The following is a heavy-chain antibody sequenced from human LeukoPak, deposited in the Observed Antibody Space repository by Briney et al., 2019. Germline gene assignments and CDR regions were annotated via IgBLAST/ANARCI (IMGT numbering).Heavy chain of an antibody. CDR3: ASDREYYYSSGSFDY. CDR2: IKQDGSEK. CDR1: GFTFSSYW. J-gene: IGHJ4*02. V-gene: IGHV3-7*04. D-gene: IGHD3-10*01. Sequence: GGSLRLSCAASGFTFSSYWMSWVRQAPGKGPEWVANIKQDGSEKYYVDSVKGRFTISRDNAKNSLYLQMNSLRAEDTAVYYCASDREYYYSSGSFDYWGQGTLVTVSS.